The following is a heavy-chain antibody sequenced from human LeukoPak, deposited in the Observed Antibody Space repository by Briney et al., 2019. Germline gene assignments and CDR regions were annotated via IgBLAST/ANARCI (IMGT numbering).Heavy chain of an antibody. CDR3: ARGRAFFD. CDR2: IYYSGTT. D-gene: IGHD3-3*02. Sequence: KPSETLSLTCTVSGGSISSYYWNWIRQPPGKGLEWIGYIYYSGTTNYNPSLKSRVSMSVDTSKNQFSLKLSSVTAADTAVYYCARGRAFFDWGQGTLVTVSS. J-gene: IGHJ4*02. CDR1: GGSISSYY. V-gene: IGHV4-59*12.